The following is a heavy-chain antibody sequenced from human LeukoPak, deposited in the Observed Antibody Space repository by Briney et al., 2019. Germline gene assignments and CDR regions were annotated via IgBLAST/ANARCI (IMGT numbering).Heavy chain of an antibody. V-gene: IGHV3-53*01. D-gene: IGHD3-10*01. CDR3: ARERAELLWFGEYYYYGMDV. CDR2: IYSGGST. CDR1: GFTVSSNY. J-gene: IGHJ6*02. Sequence: GGSLRLSCAASGFTVSSNYMSWVRQAPGKGLEWVSVIYSGGSTYYADSVKGRFTISRDNYKNTLYLQMNSLRAEDTAVYYCARERAELLWFGEYYYYGMDVWGQGTTVTVSS.